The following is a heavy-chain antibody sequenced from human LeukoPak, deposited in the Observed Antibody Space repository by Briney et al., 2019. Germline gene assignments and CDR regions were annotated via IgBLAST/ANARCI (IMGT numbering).Heavy chain of an antibody. CDR2: IYSSGSS. D-gene: IGHD6-19*01. Sequence: SETLSLTWTVSGGSISSYYWTWIRQPPGKGLEWIGYIYSSGSSNSNPSLKSRVTISLDTSKNQFSLRLSSVTAADTAVYYCARVLPYSSGWGVDYWGQGALVTVSS. V-gene: IGHV4-59*01. CDR3: ARVLPYSSGWGVDY. CDR1: GGSISSYY. J-gene: IGHJ4*02.